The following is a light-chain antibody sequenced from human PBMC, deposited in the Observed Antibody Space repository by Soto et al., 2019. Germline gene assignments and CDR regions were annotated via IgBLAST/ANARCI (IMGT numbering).Light chain of an antibody. CDR1: QSLNNY. J-gene: IGKJ1*01. CDR2: DAS. Sequence: IQMGQSPSTRSASVGDIVPIPCRASQSLNNYLAWYQQKPGKAPKLLIYDASTLERGVPSRFSGTGSGTEFTLTISSLQSEDFAVYYCQQYNNWPTFGQGTKVDIK. CDR3: QQYNNWPT. V-gene: IGKV1-5*01.